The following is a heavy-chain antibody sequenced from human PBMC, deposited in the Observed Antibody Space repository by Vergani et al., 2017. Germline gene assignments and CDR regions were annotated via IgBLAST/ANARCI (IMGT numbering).Heavy chain of an antibody. CDR3: AKGGWNYWFDS. J-gene: IGHJ5*01. CDR2: INTNGDYT. CDR1: GFTFSSYA. Sequence: EVQLLESGGGLVQPGGSLRLSCGASGFTFSSYAMTWVRQAPGKGLEWVSTINTNGDYTRYGDSVKGRFTISRDNSKSTLYLQMNSLRAEDTAIYYCAKGGWNYWFDSWGQGTLVIVS. V-gene: IGHV3-23*01. D-gene: IGHD1-1*01.